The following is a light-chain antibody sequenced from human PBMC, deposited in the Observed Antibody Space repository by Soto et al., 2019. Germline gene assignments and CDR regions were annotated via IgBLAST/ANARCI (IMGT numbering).Light chain of an antibody. CDR1: QSISSW. CDR3: QQYNSYWT. J-gene: IGKJ1*01. CDR2: DAS. Sequence: DIPFTPSPSFLSHSVGGRVTMTCRASQSISSWLAWYQQKPGKDPKLLIYDASSLESGVPSRFSGSGSGTEFTLTISSLQPDDFATYYCQQYNSYWTVGQGTKVDIK. V-gene: IGKV1-5*01.